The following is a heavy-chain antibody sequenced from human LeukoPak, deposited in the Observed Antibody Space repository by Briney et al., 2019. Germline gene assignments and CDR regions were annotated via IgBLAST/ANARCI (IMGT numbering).Heavy chain of an antibody. Sequence: GGSLRLSCAASGFTFSDHYMDWVRQAAGKGLEWVGRTRNKANSYTTEYAASVKGRFTISRDDSKNSLYLQMNSLRAEDTAVYYCAELGITMIGGVWGKGTTVTISS. CDR1: GFTFSDHY. CDR3: AELGITMIGGV. D-gene: IGHD3-10*02. CDR2: TRNKANSYTT. V-gene: IGHV3-72*01. J-gene: IGHJ6*04.